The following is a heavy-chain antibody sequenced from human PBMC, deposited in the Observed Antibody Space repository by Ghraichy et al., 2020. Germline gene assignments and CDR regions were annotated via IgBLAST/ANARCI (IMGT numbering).Heavy chain of an antibody. CDR3: AALDTDMLRGSKPL. D-gene: IGHD5-18*01. V-gene: IGHV3-7*03. J-gene: IGHJ4*01. CDR2: IKRDESAK. CDR1: GFTFGSDW. Sequence: GGSLRLSCAGAGFTFGSDWMSWVRQAPGKGLEWVAMIKRDESAKYYVDSVKGRFTVSRDHANNLLYLQMSSLRAEDTALYYCAALDTDMLRGSKPLWGHGTLVTVSS.